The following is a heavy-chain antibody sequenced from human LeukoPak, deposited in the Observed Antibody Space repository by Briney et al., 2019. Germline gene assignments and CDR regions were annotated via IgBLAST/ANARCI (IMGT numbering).Heavy chain of an antibody. CDR1: GFPFSGYA. CDR2: MSHDGTNK. V-gene: IGHV3-30-3*01. Sequence: GGSLRLSCAASGFPFSGYAMHWVRQAPGKGLEWVAVMSHDGTNKYYADSVKGRFTISRDNSKNTLYLQMDSLSPEDTAVYYCASDMSYSGYYIDYWGQGTLVTVSS. J-gene: IGHJ4*02. CDR3: ASDMSYSGYYIDY. D-gene: IGHD3-3*01.